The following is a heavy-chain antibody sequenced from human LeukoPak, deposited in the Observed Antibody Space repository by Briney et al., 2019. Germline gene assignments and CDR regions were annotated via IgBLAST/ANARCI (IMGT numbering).Heavy chain of an antibody. Sequence: RASVKVSCKASGYTFTSYGISWVRQAPGQGLEWMGWISAYNGNTNYAQKLQGRVTMTTDTSTSTAYMELRSLRSDDTAVYYCARDSPSSLYDSSGYYLVPPIFDYWGQGTLVTVSS. J-gene: IGHJ4*02. CDR2: ISAYNGNT. V-gene: IGHV1-18*01. CDR3: ARDSPSSLYDSSGYYLVPPIFDY. D-gene: IGHD3-22*01. CDR1: GYTFTSYG.